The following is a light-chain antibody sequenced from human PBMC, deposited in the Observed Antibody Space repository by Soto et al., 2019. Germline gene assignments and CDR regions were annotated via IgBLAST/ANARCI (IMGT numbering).Light chain of an antibody. J-gene: IGKJ4*01. CDR1: QSISSD. CDR3: QQYNNLPLT. V-gene: IGKV3-15*01. CDR2: GAS. Sequence: EIVMTQSPATLSVSPGQRATLSCRASQSISSDLAWYQQKPGQAPRLLIYGASTRATGFPARFSGSGSGTEFTLILSSLQSEDFAVYYCQQYNNLPLTFGGGTKVEIK.